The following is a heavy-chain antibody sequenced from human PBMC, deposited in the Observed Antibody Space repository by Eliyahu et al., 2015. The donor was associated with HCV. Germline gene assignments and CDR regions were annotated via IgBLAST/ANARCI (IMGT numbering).Heavy chain of an antibody. D-gene: IGHD6-19*01. CDR1: GGSITXYY. Sequence: QVQLQESGPGLVKPSETLSLTXTVSGGSITXYYWSWIRQPPGRGLEWIGYIHYSGSTNHNPSLKSRVTISLDTSKNQFSLNLTSVTAADTAVYYCASGGGGIAVAGTGGWFDPWGQGTLVTVSS. CDR3: ASGGGGIAVAGTGGWFDP. V-gene: IGHV4-59*01. CDR2: IHYSGST. J-gene: IGHJ5*02.